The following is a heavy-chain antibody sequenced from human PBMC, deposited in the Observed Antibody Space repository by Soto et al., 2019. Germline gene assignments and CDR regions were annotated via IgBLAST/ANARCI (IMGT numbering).Heavy chain of an antibody. CDR3: AKAVLRFLERSPDS. Sequence: GGSLRLSCAASGFTFINYGMHWVRQAPGKGLELVAVISYDGSNKHYADSVKGRFTISRDNSNNTLFLQVNSLRVEDTAVYYCAKAVLRFLERSPDSWGQGTLVTVSS. D-gene: IGHD3-3*01. CDR2: ISYDGSNK. CDR1: GFTFINYG. V-gene: IGHV3-30*18. J-gene: IGHJ4*02.